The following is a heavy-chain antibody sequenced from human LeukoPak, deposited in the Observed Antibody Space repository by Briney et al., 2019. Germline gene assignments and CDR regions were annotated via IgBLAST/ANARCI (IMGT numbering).Heavy chain of an antibody. CDR1: GVSISSSNSY. CDR3: ARESMGYYFDY. CDR2: IYYSGNT. Sequence: SETLSLTCTVSGVSISSSNSYWGWIRQPPGKGLEWIGSIYYSGNTYYNASLKSQVSISIDTSKNQFSLRLTSVTAADTAVYYCARESMGYYFDYWGQGTLVTVSS. J-gene: IGHJ4*02. D-gene: IGHD6-6*01. V-gene: IGHV4-39*02.